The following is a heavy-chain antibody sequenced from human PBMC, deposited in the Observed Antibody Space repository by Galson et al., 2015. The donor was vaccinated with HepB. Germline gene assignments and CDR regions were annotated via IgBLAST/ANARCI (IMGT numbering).Heavy chain of an antibody. CDR3: ARAAVSTDNWFDPWGQGTLVTVSSGSITIFGVVILDNYYYYGMDV. Sequence: SVKVSCKASGYTFTSYGISWVRQAPGQGLEWMGWISAYNGNTNYAQKLQGRVTMTTDTSTSTAYMELRSLRSDVTAVYYCARAAVSTDNWFDPWGQGTLVTVSSGSITIFGVVILDNYYYYGMDVWGQGTTVTVSS. J-gene: IGHJ6*02. V-gene: IGHV1-18*01. CDR2: ISAYNGNT. D-gene: IGHD3-3*01. CDR1: GYTFTSYG.